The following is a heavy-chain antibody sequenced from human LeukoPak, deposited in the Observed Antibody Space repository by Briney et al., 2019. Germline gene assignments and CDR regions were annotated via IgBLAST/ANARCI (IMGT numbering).Heavy chain of an antibody. CDR2: INPSGGST. CDR3: AREKVGARPEYYYYYYMDV. Sequence: ASVKVSCKASGYTFTSYYMHWVRQAPGQGLERMGIINPSGGSTSYAQKFQGRVTMTRDTSTSTVYMELSSLRSEDTAVYYCAREKVGARPEYYYYYYMDVWGKGTTVTISS. D-gene: IGHD1-26*01. J-gene: IGHJ6*03. CDR1: GYTFTSYY. V-gene: IGHV1-46*01.